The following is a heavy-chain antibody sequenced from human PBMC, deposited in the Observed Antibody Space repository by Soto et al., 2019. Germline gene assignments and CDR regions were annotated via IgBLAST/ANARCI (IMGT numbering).Heavy chain of an antibody. CDR2: IYSDGST. CDR1: GLTVSTNY. V-gene: IGHV3-53*02. Sequence: EVQLVETGGGLIQPGVSLRLSCAASGLTVSTNYLSWVRQAPGKGLEWVSIIYSDGSTFYGGSLRGRFTLSRDNSKNTLYLQRDILRAEDTAVYYCARARASTTGNRINTMDVWGQGTTVTVSS. D-gene: IGHD4-4*01. J-gene: IGHJ6*02. CDR3: ARARASTTGNRINTMDV.